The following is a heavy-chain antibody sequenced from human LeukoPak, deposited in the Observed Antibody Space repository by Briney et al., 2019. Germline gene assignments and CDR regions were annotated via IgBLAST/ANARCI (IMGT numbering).Heavy chain of an antibody. CDR3: ATEKVLAAIFDY. J-gene: IGHJ4*02. V-gene: IGHV1-69*05. CDR1: GGTFSSYA. D-gene: IGHD2-2*01. CDR2: IIPIFGTA. Sequence: SVKVSCKASGGTFSSYAISWVRQAPGQGLEWMGGIIPIFGTANYAQKFQGRVTITTDESTSTAYMELSSLRSEDTAVYYCATEKVLAAIFDYWGQGTLVTVSS.